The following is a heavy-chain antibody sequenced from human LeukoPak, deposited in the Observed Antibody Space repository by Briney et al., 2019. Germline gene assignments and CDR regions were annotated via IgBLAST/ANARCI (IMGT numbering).Heavy chain of an antibody. CDR1: GGTFSSYA. CDR3: ARVGSIAGNWFDP. V-gene: IGHV1-69*05. Sequence: SVKVSCKASGGTFSSYAISWVRQAPGQGLEWMGGIIPIFGTANYAQKFQGRVTITTDESTSTAYMELSSLRSEDTAVYYCARVGSIAGNWFDPWGQGTLVTVSS. CDR2: IIPIFGTA. J-gene: IGHJ5*02. D-gene: IGHD6-6*01.